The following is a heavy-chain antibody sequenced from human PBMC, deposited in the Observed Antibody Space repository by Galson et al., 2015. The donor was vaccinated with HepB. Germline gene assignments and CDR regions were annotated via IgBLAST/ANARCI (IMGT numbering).Heavy chain of an antibody. CDR3: ARDSITIFGVVTY. CDR1: GFTFSSYG. J-gene: IGHJ4*02. D-gene: IGHD3-3*01. CDR2: ISSSSSTI. Sequence: SLRLSCAASGFTFSSYGMNWVRQAPGKGLEWVSYISSSSSTIYYADSVKGRFTISRDNAKNSLYLQMNSLRAEDTAVYYCARDSITIFGVVTYWGQGTLVTVSS. V-gene: IGHV3-48*01.